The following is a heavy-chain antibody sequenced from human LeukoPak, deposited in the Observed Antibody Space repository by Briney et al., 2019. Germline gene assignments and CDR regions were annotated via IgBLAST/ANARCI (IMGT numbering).Heavy chain of an antibody. V-gene: IGHV3-23*01. CDR2: ITGAGNI. D-gene: IGHD2-15*01. CDR3: AKRRLGAANPGDFDY. CDR1: GFTFDGYA. J-gene: IGHJ4*02. Sequence: GGSLRLSCAASGFTFDGYAMSWVRQAPGKGLEWVSTITGAGNIYYADPVKGRFTISRDNSKNTLYLQMNSLRAEDTAVYYCAKRRLGAANPGDFDYWGQGTLVTVSS.